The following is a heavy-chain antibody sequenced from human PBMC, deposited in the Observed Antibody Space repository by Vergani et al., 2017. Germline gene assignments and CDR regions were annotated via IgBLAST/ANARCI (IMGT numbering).Heavy chain of an antibody. CDR1: GYTFTDHY. CDR3: ATPQPVTTGGMEV. D-gene: IGHD4-17*01. V-gene: IGHV1-69-2*01. Sequence: EVQLVQSGAEVKKPGATMKISCKVSGYTFTDHYMHWVKQAPGKGLEWMGLVDPEDGETIYAEKFKGRVTIAADTSTDTAHLELSSLRSGDTAFYYCATPQPVTTGGMEVWCREATIIVSS. J-gene: IGHJ6*02. CDR2: VDPEDGET.